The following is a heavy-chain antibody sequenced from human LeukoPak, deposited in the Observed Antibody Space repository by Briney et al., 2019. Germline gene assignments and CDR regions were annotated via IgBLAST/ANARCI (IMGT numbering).Heavy chain of an antibody. V-gene: IGHV3-30-3*01. D-gene: IGHD3-22*01. CDR2: ISYDGSNK. CDR1: GFTFSSYA. CDR3: AKARATYLYDTSGYSALDY. Sequence: GRSLRLSCAASGFTFSSYAMHWVRQAPGKGLEWVAVISYDGSNKYYADSVKGRFTISRDNSKNTLYLQMNSLRAEDTAVYYCAKARATYLYDTSGYSALDYWGQGTLVTVSS. J-gene: IGHJ4*02.